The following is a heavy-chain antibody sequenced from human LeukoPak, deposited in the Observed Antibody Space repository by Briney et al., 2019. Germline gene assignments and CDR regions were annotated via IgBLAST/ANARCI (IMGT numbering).Heavy chain of an antibody. V-gene: IGHV3-53*01. CDR2: LYTGGGT. J-gene: IGHJ4*02. CDR1: GFSLSTTY. CDR3: TRSGYRHPYHFDS. Sequence: GGSLRLSCAASGFSLSTTYMSWVRQAPGKGLEWVSVLYTGGGTDHADSVKGRFTISRDNSKNTLSLQMNSLRAEDTAIYYCTRSGYRHPYHFDSWGQGTLVTVSS. D-gene: IGHD3-22*01.